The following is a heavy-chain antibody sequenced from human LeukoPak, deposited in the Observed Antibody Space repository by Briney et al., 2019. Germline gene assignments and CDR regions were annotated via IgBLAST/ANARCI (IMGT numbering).Heavy chain of an antibody. V-gene: IGHV6-1*01. D-gene: IGHD4/OR15-4a*01. CDR1: GDSVSSNSAA. CDR3: ARGVLTDNYFDY. Sequence: SQTLSLTRAISGDSVSSNSAAWNWIRQSPSRGLEWLGRTYYRSKWYNDHAVSVKSRITVNPDTSKNQFSLQLNSVTPEDTAVYYCARGVLTDNYFDYWGQGTLVTVSS. CDR2: TYYRSKWYN. J-gene: IGHJ4*02.